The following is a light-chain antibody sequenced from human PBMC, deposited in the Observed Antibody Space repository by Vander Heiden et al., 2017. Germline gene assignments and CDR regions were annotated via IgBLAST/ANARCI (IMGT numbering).Light chain of an antibody. Sequence: YVLTQPSSVSVAPGQTARIPCGGNNIGTTSVHWSQQKPGQAPVAVVPDNSERPYGSPGRFSGSNSGNTDPLTITTGEVGDEADYYCRVWEKSSEQLVFGGGTKLIVL. CDR1: NIGTTS. V-gene: IGLV3-21*02. CDR2: DNS. CDR3: RVWEKSSEQLV. J-gene: IGLJ2*01.